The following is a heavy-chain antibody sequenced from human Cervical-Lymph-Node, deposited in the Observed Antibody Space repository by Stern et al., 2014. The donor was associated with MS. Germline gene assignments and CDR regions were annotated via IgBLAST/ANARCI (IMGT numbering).Heavy chain of an antibody. D-gene: IGHD2-2*01. CDR2: INPSGGST. CDR3: ARLECSSTSCYVFDY. V-gene: IGHV1-46*03. J-gene: IGHJ4*02. Sequence: VQLVESGAEVKKPGASVKVSCKASGYTFTSYYMHWVRQAPGQGLEWMGIINPSGGSTSYAQKFQGRVTMTRDTSTSTVYMELSSLRSEDTAVYYCARLECSSTSCYVFDYWGQGTLVTVSS. CDR1: GYTFTSYY.